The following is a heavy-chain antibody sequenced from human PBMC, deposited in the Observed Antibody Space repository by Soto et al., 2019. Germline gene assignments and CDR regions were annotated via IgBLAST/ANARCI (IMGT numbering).Heavy chain of an antibody. V-gene: IGHV1-18*04. CDR1: GYTFTSYG. J-gene: IGHJ3*02. CDR2: ISAYNGNT. D-gene: IGHD3-22*01. CDR3: ARGGGYYDSSGYYYGGAFDI. Sequence: ASVKVSCKASGYTFTSYGISWVRQAPGQGLEWMGWISAYNGNTNYAQKLQGRVTMTTDTSTSTAYMELRSLRSDDTAVYYCARGGGYYDSSGYYYGGAFDIWGQGTMVTVSS.